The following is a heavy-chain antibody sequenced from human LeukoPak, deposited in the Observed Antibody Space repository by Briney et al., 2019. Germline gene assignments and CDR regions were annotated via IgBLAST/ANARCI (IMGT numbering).Heavy chain of an antibody. J-gene: IGHJ6*03. CDR2: MRQDGSEK. CDR3: ARDPALSYYYYMDV. Sequence: GGSLRLSCAATGFTFNNYWMSWVRQAPGKGLEWVANMRQDGSEKYYLYSLNGRFTISRDNAKTSLYLQMNSLRAEDTAVYYCARDPALSYYYYMDVWGKGTTVTVSS. V-gene: IGHV3-7*01. CDR1: GFTFNNYW.